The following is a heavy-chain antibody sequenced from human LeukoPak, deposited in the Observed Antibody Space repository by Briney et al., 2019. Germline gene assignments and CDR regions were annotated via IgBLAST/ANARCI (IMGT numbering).Heavy chain of an antibody. CDR1: GYSFTTYW. D-gene: IGHD2-15*01. J-gene: IGHJ5*02. CDR2: VYAGDSDT. Sequence: GESLKISCKGSGYSFTTYWIGWVRQMPGKGLEWMGIVYAGDSDTKYSPSFQGQVTISADKSINTAYLQWGSLKASDTAMYYCARSQGYCSGGSCLQGDWFDPWGQGTLVTVSS. V-gene: IGHV5-51*01. CDR3: ARSQGYCSGGSCLQGDWFDP.